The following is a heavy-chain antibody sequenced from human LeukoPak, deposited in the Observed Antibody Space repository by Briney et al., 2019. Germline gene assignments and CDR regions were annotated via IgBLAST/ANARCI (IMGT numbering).Heavy chain of an antibody. J-gene: IGHJ4*02. Sequence: SETLSLTCTVSGGSISSYYWSWIRQPAGKGLEWIGRIYTSGSTNYNPSLKSRVTMSVDTSKNQFSLKLSSVTAADTAVYYCARETRDGYKRRFDYWGQGTLVTVSS. V-gene: IGHV4-4*07. CDR2: IYTSGST. CDR1: GGSISSYY. CDR3: ARETRDGYKRRFDY. D-gene: IGHD5-24*01.